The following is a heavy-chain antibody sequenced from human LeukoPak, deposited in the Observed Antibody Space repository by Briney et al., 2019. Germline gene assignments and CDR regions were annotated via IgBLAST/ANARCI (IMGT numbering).Heavy chain of an antibody. CDR2: IYSAGST. D-gene: IGHD5-12*01. CDR1: GFTVSSNS. Sequence: PGGSLRLSCTVSGFTVSSNSMSWVRQAPGKGLEWVSFIYSAGSTHYSDSVKGRFTISIDNSKNTLYLQMNSLKTEDTAVYYCTREGPSSRIVATSYPEYWGQGTLVTVSS. J-gene: IGHJ4*02. V-gene: IGHV3-53*01. CDR3: TREGPSSRIVATSYPEY.